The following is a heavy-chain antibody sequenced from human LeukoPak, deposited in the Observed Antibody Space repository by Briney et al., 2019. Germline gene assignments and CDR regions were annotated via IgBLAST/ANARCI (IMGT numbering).Heavy chain of an antibody. Sequence: GGSLRLSCAASGFTFSSYSMNWVRQAPGKGLEWVSYISSSSSTIYYADSVKGRFTISRDNAKNSLYLQMNSLRAEDTAVYYCAREAESYVLDIWGQGTMVTVSS. J-gene: IGHJ3*02. CDR3: AREAESYVLDI. D-gene: IGHD3-16*01. V-gene: IGHV3-48*01. CDR2: ISSSSSTI. CDR1: GFTFSSYS.